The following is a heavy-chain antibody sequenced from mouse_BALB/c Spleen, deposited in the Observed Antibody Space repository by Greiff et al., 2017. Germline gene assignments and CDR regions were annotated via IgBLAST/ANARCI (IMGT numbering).Heavy chain of an antibody. V-gene: IGHV5-6*01. D-gene: IGHD2-1*01. J-gene: IGHJ3*01. CDR3: ARGGNYPAWFAY. CDR1: GFTFSSYG. Sequence: VQLKQSGGDLVKPGGSLKLSCAASGFTFSSYGMSWVRQTPDKRLEWVATISSGGSYTYYPDSVKGRFTISRDNAKNTLYLQMSSLKSEDTAMYYCARGGNYPAWFAYWGQGTLVTVSA. CDR2: ISSGGSYT.